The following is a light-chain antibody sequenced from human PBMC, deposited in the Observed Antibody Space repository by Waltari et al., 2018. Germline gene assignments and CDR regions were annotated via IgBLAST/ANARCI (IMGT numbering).Light chain of an antibody. V-gene: IGLV2-14*01. CDR3: SSYTTSSAPGV. CDR2: EVS. J-gene: IGLJ1*01. CDR1: DSDVGAYDF. Sequence: QSALTQPASVSGSPGQSITISCSGTDSDVGAYDFVSWYQQQPGKAPHLIIYEVSNRPSGSSNRFSASKSGNTASLTISGLQAEDEADYYCSSYTTSSAPGVFGTGTRVTVL.